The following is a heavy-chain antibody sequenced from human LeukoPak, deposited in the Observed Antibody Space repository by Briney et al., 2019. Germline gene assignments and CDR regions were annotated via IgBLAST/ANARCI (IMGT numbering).Heavy chain of an antibody. CDR2: FSGSGGST. J-gene: IGHJ3*02. V-gene: IGHV3-23*01. D-gene: IGHD3-10*01. Sequence: GGSLRLSCAASGFTFSSYAMSWVRQAPGKGLEWVSAFSGSGGSTYYADSVKGRFTISRDNSKNTLYLQVNSLRAEDTAVYYCAKDPGDTYYYGSGGDAFDIWGQGTMVTVSS. CDR3: AKDPGDTYYYGSGGDAFDI. CDR1: GFTFSSYA.